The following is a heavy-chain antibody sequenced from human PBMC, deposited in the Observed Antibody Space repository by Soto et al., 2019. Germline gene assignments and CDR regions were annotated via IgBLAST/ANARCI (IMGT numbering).Heavy chain of an antibody. CDR2: ISSSSSTI. J-gene: IGHJ4*02. CDR3: ARDNGDLVGAVDY. V-gene: IGHV3-48*01. CDR1: GFTFSSYS. Sequence: EVQLVESGGGLVQPGGSLRLSCAASGFTFSSYSMNWVRQAPGKGLEWVSYISSSSSTIYYADSVKGRFTISRDNAKNPLYLQMNSLRAEDTAVYYCARDNGDLVGAVDYGGQGTLFTVSS. D-gene: IGHD4-17*01.